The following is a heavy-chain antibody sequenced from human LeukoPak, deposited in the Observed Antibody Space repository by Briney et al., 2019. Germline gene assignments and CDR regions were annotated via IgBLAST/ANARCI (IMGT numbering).Heavy chain of an antibody. CDR1: GFTFSSYW. Sequence: AGGSLRLSCAASGFTFSSYWMSWVRQAPGKGLEWVANIKQDGSEKYYVDSVKGRFTISRDNAKNSLYLQMNSLRAEDTAVYYCARVTYYDFWSGYYHYWGQGTLVTVSS. CDR3: ARVTYYDFWSGYYHY. D-gene: IGHD3-3*01. J-gene: IGHJ4*02. V-gene: IGHV3-7*01. CDR2: IKQDGSEK.